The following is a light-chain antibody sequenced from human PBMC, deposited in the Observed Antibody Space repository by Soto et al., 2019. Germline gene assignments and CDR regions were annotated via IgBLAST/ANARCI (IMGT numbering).Light chain of an antibody. CDR3: QSEDSGLSGSNVV. CDR1: SSNIGAGYD. Sequence: QSVLTQPPSVSGAPGQRVTISCTGSSSNIGAGYDVHWYQELPGTAPKLLIYGNSNRPSGVPDRFSGSKSDTSASLAITGLQPEDEDEYYCQSEDSGLSGSNVVFGGGTKLTVL. CDR2: GNS. J-gene: IGLJ2*01. V-gene: IGLV1-40*01.